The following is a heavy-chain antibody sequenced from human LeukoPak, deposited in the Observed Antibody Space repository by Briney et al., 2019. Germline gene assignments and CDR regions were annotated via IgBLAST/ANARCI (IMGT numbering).Heavy chain of an antibody. CDR3: ARGLGDTAMVDSYYYYGMDV. D-gene: IGHD5-18*01. Sequence: SETLSLTCAVYGGSFSGYYRRWIRQPPGKGLEWIGEINHSGSTNYNPSLKSRVTISVDTSKNQFSLKLSSVTAADTAVYYCARGLGDTAMVDSYYYYGMDVWGQGTTVTVSS. CDR2: INHSGST. J-gene: IGHJ6*02. V-gene: IGHV4-34*01. CDR1: GGSFSGYY.